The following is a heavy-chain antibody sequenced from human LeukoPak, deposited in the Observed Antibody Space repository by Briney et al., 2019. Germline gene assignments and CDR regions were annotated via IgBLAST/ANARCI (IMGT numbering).Heavy chain of an antibody. CDR2: INPRGST. V-gene: IGHV4-34*01. CDR3: ARRRLGYYFDY. CDR1: GGSFSGYY. J-gene: IGHJ4*02. D-gene: IGHD5-24*01. Sequence: SETLSLTCGVYGGSFSGYYWSWIRQPPGKGLEWIGEINPRGSTNYNPSLKSRVTLSADTSKNQFSLTLNSVTAADTAVYYCARRRLGYYFDYWGQGALVSVSS.